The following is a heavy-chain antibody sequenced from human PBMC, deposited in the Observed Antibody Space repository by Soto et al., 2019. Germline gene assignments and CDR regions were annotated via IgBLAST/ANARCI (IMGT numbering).Heavy chain of an antibody. D-gene: IGHD2-15*01. CDR3: ARYCSGGSCSNGAFHI. V-gene: IGHV4-39*07. J-gene: IGHJ3*02. CDR2: IYYSGST. CDR1: VVSISSSSYY. Sequence: PSETLSLTCTVSVVSISSSSYYCGWIRQPPGKGLEWIGSIYYSGSTYYNPSLKSRVTISVDTSKNQFSLKLSSVTAADTAVYYCARYCSGGSCSNGAFHIWGQGTMVTVS.